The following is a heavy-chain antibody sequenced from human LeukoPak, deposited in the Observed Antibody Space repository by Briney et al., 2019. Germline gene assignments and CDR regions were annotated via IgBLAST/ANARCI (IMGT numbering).Heavy chain of an antibody. CDR1: GFTFTRSW. Sequence: HPGGSLRLSCVASGFTFTRSWMSWVRQAPGKGLEWVANIKQDGSEKYYVDSMKGRFTISRDNAKNSLYLQMNGLRAEDTAVYYCARNGIGDYDYVWGSYRNYWYFDLWGRGTLVTVSS. V-gene: IGHV3-7*02. CDR3: ARNGIGDYDYVWGSYRNYWYFDL. J-gene: IGHJ2*01. CDR2: IKQDGSEK. D-gene: IGHD3-16*02.